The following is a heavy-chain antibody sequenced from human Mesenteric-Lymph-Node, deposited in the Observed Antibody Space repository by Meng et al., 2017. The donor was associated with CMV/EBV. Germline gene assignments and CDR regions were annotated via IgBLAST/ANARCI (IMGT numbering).Heavy chain of an antibody. Sequence: GESLKISCEVSGFIFGDYHMSWIRQAPGKGLQWLSYISASGSPIYNTDSVKGRFTVSRDNSKNTLYLQMNSLRAEDTTVYYCARDPDYAGNSGWFDPWGQGTLVTVSS. V-gene: IGHV3-11*04. J-gene: IGHJ5*02. CDR2: ISASGSPI. CDR3: ARDPDYAGNSGWFDP. D-gene: IGHD4-23*01. CDR1: GFIFGDYH.